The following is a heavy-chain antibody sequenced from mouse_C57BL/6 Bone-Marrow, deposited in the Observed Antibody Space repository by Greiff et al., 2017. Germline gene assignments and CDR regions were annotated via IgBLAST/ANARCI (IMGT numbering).Heavy chain of an antibody. Sequence: EVKLVESGGGLVQPGESLKLSCESNEYEFPSHDMSWVRKTPEKRLELVASINRDVGSTYYPDTMERRFIISRDNTKKTLYLQMSSLRSEDTALYYCASFPNSEGFAYWGQGTLVTVSA. CDR1: EYEFPSHD. CDR3: ASFPNSEGFAY. D-gene: IGHD2-12*01. V-gene: IGHV5-2*03. J-gene: IGHJ3*01. CDR2: INRDVGST.